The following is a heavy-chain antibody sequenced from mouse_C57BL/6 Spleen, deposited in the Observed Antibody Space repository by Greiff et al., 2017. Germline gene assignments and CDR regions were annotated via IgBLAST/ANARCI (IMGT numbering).Heavy chain of an antibody. J-gene: IGHJ3*01. CDR3: ARSGYDYDLAWFAY. Sequence: VQLQQPGAELVKPGASVKLSCKASGYTFTSYWMHWVKQRPGQGLEWIGMIHPNSGSTNYNEKFKSKATLTVDKSSSTAYMQLSSLTSEDSAVYYCARSGYDYDLAWFAYWGQGTLVTVSA. V-gene: IGHV1-64*01. CDR2: IHPNSGST. CDR1: GYTFTSYW. D-gene: IGHD2-4*01.